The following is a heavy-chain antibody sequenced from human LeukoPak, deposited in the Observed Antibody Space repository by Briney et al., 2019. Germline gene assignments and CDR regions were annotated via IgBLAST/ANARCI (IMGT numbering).Heavy chain of an antibody. CDR1: GFTLSDYY. CDR3: ARNLASSTIFGVVDVMDV. CDR2: ISSSGSTI. Sequence: GGSLRLSCAASGFTLSDYYMSWIRQAPGKGLEWISYISSSGSTIYYADSVKGRFTISRDNAKNSLYLQMNSLRAEDTAVYYCARNLASSTIFGVVDVMDVWGKGTTVTVSS. D-gene: IGHD3-3*01. V-gene: IGHV3-11*01. J-gene: IGHJ6*03.